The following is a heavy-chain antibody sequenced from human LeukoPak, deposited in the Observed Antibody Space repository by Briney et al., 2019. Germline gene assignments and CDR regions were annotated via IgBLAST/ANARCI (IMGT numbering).Heavy chain of an antibody. V-gene: IGHV3-33*08. CDR1: GFTFSSYA. CDR3: ARGGYSGTYYFDY. D-gene: IGHD1-26*01. J-gene: IGHJ4*02. CDR2: VWYDGSNI. Sequence: GGSLRLSCAASGFTFSSYAMSWVRQAPGKGLEWVAVVWYDGSNIHYVDSVEGRFTISRDNSKSTLYLQMNSLTAEDTAVYYCARGGYSGTYYFDYWGQGTLVTVSS.